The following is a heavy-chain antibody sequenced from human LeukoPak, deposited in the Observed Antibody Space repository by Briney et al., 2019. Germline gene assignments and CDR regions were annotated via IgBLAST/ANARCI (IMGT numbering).Heavy chain of an antibody. CDR3: ARGAERDFQH. Sequence: SQTLSLTCAVSGGSISSGGYSWSWIRQPPGKGLEWIGYIYHSGSTYYNPSLKSRVTISVDRSKNQFSLKLSSVTAADTAVYYCARGAERDFQHWGQGTLVTVSS. J-gene: IGHJ1*01. CDR1: GGSISSGGYS. CDR2: IYHSGST. D-gene: IGHD5-24*01. V-gene: IGHV4-30-2*01.